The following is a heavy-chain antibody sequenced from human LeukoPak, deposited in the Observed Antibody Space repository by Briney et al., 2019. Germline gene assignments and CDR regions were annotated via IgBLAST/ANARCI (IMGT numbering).Heavy chain of an antibody. Sequence: GASVKVSCKASGYTFTSYGISWVRQAPGQGLEWMGWISAYNGNTNYAQKLQGRVTMTTDTSTSTAYMELRSLRSDDTAVYYCARVSSGSTMGPYYFDYWGQGTLVTVSS. D-gene: IGHD6-19*01. J-gene: IGHJ4*02. CDR2: ISAYNGNT. V-gene: IGHV1-18*01. CDR1: GYTFTSYG. CDR3: ARVSSGSTMGPYYFDY.